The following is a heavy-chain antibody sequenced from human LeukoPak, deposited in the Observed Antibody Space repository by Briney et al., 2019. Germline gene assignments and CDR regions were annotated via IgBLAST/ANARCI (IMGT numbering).Heavy chain of an antibody. J-gene: IGHJ4*02. Sequence: SETLSLTCTVSGGSISDYYWSWIRQPPGKGLECIGYVHYSGSTNYNPSLKSRVTTSVDTSKNQFSLKLTSVTAADTAVYYCARGAHYFDYWGQGALVTVSS. CDR1: GGSISDYY. V-gene: IGHV4-59*01. CDR2: VHYSGST. CDR3: ARGAHYFDY.